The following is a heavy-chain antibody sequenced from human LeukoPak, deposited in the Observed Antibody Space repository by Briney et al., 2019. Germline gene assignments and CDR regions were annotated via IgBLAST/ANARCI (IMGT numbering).Heavy chain of an antibody. Sequence: SETLSLTCTVSGGSISSSSYYWGWIRQPPGKGLEWIGSIYYSGSTYYNPSLKSRVTISVDTSKNQFSLKQSSVTAADTAVYYCARAYYDFWSGYSHNWFDPWGQGTLVTVSS. CDR2: IYYSGST. V-gene: IGHV4-39*07. D-gene: IGHD3-3*01. J-gene: IGHJ5*02. CDR3: ARAYYDFWSGYSHNWFDP. CDR1: GGSISSSSYY.